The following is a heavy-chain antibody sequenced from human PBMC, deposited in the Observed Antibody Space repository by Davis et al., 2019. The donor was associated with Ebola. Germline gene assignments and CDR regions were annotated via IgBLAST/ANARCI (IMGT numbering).Heavy chain of an antibody. Sequence: SCKASGFILTNYAIHWVRQAPGKGLEWVAVIPYDGKDISYAESVRGRFTISRDNSKNTLHLQMNSLRTEDTALYYCVREIYDYVWLAYFHHWGQGTLVTVSS. CDR1: GFILTNYA. J-gene: IGHJ4*02. V-gene: IGHV3-30*04. CDR3: VREIYDYVWLAYFHH. CDR2: IPYDGKDI. D-gene: IGHD3-16*01.